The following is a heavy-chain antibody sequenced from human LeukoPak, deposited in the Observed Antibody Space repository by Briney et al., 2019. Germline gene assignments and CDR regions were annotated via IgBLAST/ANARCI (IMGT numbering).Heavy chain of an antibody. D-gene: IGHD6-19*01. CDR2: IGYDGSNK. J-gene: IGHJ4*02. V-gene: IGHV3-33*06. CDR3: AKGGIAVAGVDFDY. Sequence: GGSLRLSCAASGFTFSSSGMHWVRQAPGKGLEWVAVIGYDGSNKYYADSVKGRFTISRDNSKNTLYLQMNSLRAEDTAVYYCAKGGIAVAGVDFDYWGQGTLVTVSS. CDR1: GFTFSSSG.